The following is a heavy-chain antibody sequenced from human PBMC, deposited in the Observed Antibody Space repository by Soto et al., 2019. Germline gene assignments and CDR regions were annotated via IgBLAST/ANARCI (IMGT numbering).Heavy chain of an antibody. CDR3: TTELYYYGSGSYNYDY. J-gene: IGHJ4*02. V-gene: IGHV3-15*01. D-gene: IGHD3-10*01. Sequence: GGSLRLSCAASGFTFSNAWMSWVRQAPGKGLEWVGRIKSKTDGGTTDYAAPVKGRFTISRDDSKNTLYLQMNSLKTEDTAVCYCTTELYYYGSGSYNYDYWGQGTLVTVSS. CDR1: GFTFSNAW. CDR2: IKSKTDGGTT.